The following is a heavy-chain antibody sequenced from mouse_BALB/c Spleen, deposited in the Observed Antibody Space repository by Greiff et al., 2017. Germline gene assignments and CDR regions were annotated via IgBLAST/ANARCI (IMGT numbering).Heavy chain of an antibody. CDR2: IRNKANGYTT. V-gene: IGHV7-3*02. Sequence: DVKLVESGGGLVQPGGSLRLSCATSGFTFTDYYMSWVRQPPGKALEWLGFIRNKANGYTTEYSASVKGRFTISRDNSQSILYLQMNTLRAEDSATYYCARDRDGNYEDYAMDYWGQGTSVTVSS. CDR1: GFTFTDYY. CDR3: ARDRDGNYEDYAMDY. J-gene: IGHJ4*01. D-gene: IGHD2-1*01.